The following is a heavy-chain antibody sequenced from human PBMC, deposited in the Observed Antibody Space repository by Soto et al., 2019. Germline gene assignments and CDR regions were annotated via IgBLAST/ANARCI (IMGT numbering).Heavy chain of an antibody. J-gene: IGHJ4*02. D-gene: IGHD3-3*01. CDR2: IVVGSGNT. CDR3: AADQFYGYYDFWTGTYKGAY. V-gene: IGHV1-58*01. CDR1: GFTFTSSV. Sequence: ASVKVSCKASGFTFTSSVVQWVRQARGQRLEWIGWIVVGSGNTDYAQKSQERVTFTRDMSTSTAYMELSSLRSEDTAVYYCAADQFYGYYDFWTGTYKGAYWGQGTPVTVSS.